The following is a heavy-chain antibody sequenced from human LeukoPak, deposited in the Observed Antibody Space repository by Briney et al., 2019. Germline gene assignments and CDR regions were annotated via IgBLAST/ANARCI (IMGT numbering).Heavy chain of an antibody. CDR1: GGTFSSYA. J-gene: IGHJ5*02. CDR2: IIPIFGTA. D-gene: IGHD2-2*01. CDR3: ARWVVVVPAARYNWFDP. Sequence: SVKVSCKASGGTFSSYAISWVRQAPGQGLEWMGGIIPIFGTANYAQKFQGRVTITADESTGTAYMELSSLRSEDTAVYYCARWVVVVPAARYNWFDPWGQGTLVTASS. V-gene: IGHV1-69*01.